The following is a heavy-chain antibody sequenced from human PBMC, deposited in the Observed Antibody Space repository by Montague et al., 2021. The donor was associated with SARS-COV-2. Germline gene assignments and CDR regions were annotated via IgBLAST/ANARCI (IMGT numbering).Heavy chain of an antibody. CDR1: GGSISSSSYY. CDR2: INFSGNT. D-gene: IGHD6-19*01. CDR3: ARYLVDGKCYFDF. Sequence: SETLSLTCTVSGGSISSSSYYWGWVRQPPGKGLEWIGSINFSGNTYYNPSLKSRVTISVDTSKNQFSLKLSSVTAADTAVYYCARYLVDGKCYFDFWGQGTLVTVSS. J-gene: IGHJ4*02. V-gene: IGHV4-39*01.